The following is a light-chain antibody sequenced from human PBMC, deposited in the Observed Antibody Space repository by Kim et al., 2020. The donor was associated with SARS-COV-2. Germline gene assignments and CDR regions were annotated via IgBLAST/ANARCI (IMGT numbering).Light chain of an antibody. J-gene: IGKJ1*01. CDR3: QQYRTYPWT. Sequence: DIQMTQSPSTLSTSVGLGVTIPCRASQSISTNLAWYQQKPGKAAKMLIFKASSLATGVSGRFRGYGSATEFTLAISSLQPDDFATYFCQQYRTYPWTLGHGTKVDIK. CDR1: QSISTN. V-gene: IGKV1-5*03. CDR2: KAS.